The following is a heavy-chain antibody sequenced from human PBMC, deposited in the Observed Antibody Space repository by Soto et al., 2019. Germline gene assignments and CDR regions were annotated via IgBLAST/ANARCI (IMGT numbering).Heavy chain of an antibody. J-gene: IGHJ4*02. Sequence: EVQLVESGGGLVKPGGSLRLSCAASGFTFSSYSMNWVRQAPGKGLEWVSSISSSSSYIYYADSVKGRFTISRDNAKNSLYLQMKSLRAEDTAVYYCARVGEVAVAGTGWADYWGQGTLVTVSS. D-gene: IGHD6-19*01. CDR1: GFTFSSYS. CDR2: ISSSSSYI. V-gene: IGHV3-21*01. CDR3: ARVGEVAVAGTGWADY.